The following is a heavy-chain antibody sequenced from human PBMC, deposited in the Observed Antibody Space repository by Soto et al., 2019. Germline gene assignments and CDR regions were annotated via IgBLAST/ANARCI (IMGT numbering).Heavy chain of an antibody. V-gene: IGHV3-7*03. CDR3: TRGPPGGYGMDV. D-gene: IGHD3-16*01. Sequence: GGSLRLSCAASGFTFNSYWMSWVRQAPGKGLEWVANIKEDGSGRYYVDSVKGRFTISRDNAKNSLYLQMEGLRVEDTAVYYCTRGPPGGYGMDVWGQGTTVTVSS. CDR1: GFTFNSYW. CDR2: IKEDGSGR. J-gene: IGHJ6*02.